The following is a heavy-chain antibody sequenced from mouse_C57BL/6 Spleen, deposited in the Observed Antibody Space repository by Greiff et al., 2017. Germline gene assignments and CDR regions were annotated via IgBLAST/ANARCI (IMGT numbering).Heavy chain of an antibody. CDR2: IYPGNSDT. D-gene: IGHD2-5*01. J-gene: IGHJ1*03. Sequence: VQLKQSGTVLARPGASVKMSCKTSGYTFTSYWMHWVKQRPGQGLEWIGAIYPGNSDTSYNQKFKGKAKLTAVTSASTAYMELSSLTNEDSAVYYCTKPSYSNFYFDVWGTGTTVTVSS. CDR1: GYTFTSYW. V-gene: IGHV1-5*01. CDR3: TKPSYSNFYFDV.